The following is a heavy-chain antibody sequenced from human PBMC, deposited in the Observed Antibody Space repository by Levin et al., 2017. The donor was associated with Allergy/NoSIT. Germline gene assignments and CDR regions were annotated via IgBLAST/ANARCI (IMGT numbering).Heavy chain of an antibody. D-gene: IGHD3-10*01. Sequence: AGESLKISCETSGYTFTSYDINWVRQATGQGLEWMGWMNPISYNAGAAQKFQGRVTMTMNPSISTAYMELRSLESEDTAVYYCVRARNGLSDSKTYKYYFDNWGQGTLVTVSS. CDR2: MNPISYNA. V-gene: IGHV1-8*02. CDR3: VRARNGLSDSKTYKYYFDN. J-gene: IGHJ4*02. CDR1: GYTFTSYD.